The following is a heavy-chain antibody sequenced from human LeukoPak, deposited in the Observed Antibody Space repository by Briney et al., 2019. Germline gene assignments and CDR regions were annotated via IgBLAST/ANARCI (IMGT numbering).Heavy chain of an antibody. CDR2: ISSYDGNT. CDR3: ARGGSTGWYLHFQY. Sequence: GASVKVSCKASGYIFSNYGISWVRQAPGQGLEWMGWISSYDGNTKYAEKLQGRVTMTTDTSTSTAYMELRSLRSNDTAVYYCARGGSTGWYLHFQYWGQGTLVTVSS. V-gene: IGHV1-18*01. J-gene: IGHJ1*01. D-gene: IGHD6-19*01. CDR1: GYIFSNYG.